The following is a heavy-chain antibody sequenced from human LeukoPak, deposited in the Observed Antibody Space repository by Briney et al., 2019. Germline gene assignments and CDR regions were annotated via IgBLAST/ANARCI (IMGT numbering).Heavy chain of an antibody. J-gene: IGHJ4*02. CDR1: GFTFSNYW. CDR2: INSDGINT. CDR3: ARDRDWNSGFDY. V-gene: IGHV3-74*01. D-gene: IGHD1-7*01. Sequence: GGSLRLSCAASGFTFSNYWMHWVRQAPGKGLVWVSRINSDGINTSYADSVKGRFTISRDNARNSLYLQMNSLRAEDTAVYYCARDRDWNSGFDYWGQGTLVTVSS.